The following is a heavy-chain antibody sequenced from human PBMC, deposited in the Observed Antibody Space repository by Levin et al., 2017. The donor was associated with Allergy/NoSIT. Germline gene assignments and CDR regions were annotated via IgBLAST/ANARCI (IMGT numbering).Heavy chain of an antibody. CDR2: IRSKAYGGTT. V-gene: IGHV3-49*03. Sequence: GESLKISCTASGFTFGDYAMSWFRQAPGKGLEWVGFIRSKAYGGTTEYAASVKGRFTISRDDSKSIAYLQMNSLKTEDTAVYYCTSWSYYDSSGQLTPHAFDIWGQGTMVTVSS. CDR1: GFTFGDYA. J-gene: IGHJ3*02. D-gene: IGHD3-22*01. CDR3: TSWSYYDSSGQLTPHAFDI.